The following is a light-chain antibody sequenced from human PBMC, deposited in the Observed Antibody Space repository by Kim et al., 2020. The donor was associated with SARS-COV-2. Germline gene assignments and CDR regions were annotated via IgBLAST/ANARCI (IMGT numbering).Light chain of an antibody. CDR1: SSNIGSNY. CDR2: RNN. V-gene: IGLV1-47*01. Sequence: GQRVNISCSGSSSNIGSNYVYWYQQLPGTAPKLLIYRNNQRPSGVPDRFSGSKSGTSASLAISGLRSEDEADYYCAAWDDSLSVPVFGGGTKLTVL. CDR3: AAWDDSLSVPV. J-gene: IGLJ3*02.